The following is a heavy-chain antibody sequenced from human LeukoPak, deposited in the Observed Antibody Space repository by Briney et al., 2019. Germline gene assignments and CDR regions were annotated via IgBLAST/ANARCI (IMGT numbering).Heavy chain of an antibody. J-gene: IGHJ4*02. Sequence: SETLSLTCTVSAGSINSDTYYWGWIRQPPGKGLEWIGSIYYTGNTYYNASLNSRVTISVDTSKDQFSLKLSSVTAADTAAYYCARSRIAIVGPFDYWGQGPLVTVSS. CDR2: IYYTGNT. V-gene: IGHV4-39*01. CDR3: ARSRIAIVGPFDY. CDR1: AGSINSDTYY. D-gene: IGHD6-13*01.